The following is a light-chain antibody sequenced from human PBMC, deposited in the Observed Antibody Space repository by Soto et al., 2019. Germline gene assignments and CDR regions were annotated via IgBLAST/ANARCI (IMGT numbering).Light chain of an antibody. CDR1: QSVHRY. J-gene: IGKJ4*01. V-gene: IGKV3-11*01. Sequence: EIVLTQSPATLSLSPGDRATLSCRASQSVHRYLAWYQQKPGQAPRLLMYEASNRATGIPATFSANGSGTDFTPTITSLEPDEFAVYYCQQRRSWPPTFVGVTKVEF. CDR3: QQRRSWPPT. CDR2: EAS.